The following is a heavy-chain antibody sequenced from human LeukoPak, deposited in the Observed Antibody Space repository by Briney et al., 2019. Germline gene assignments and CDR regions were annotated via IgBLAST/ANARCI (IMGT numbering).Heavy chain of an antibody. CDR1: GSTVSSNY. J-gene: IGHJ6*02. Sequence: PGGSLRLSCAASGSTVSSNYMSWVRQAPGKGLEWVSVIYSGGSTYYADSVKGRFTISRDNSKNTLYLQMNSLRAEDTAVYYCAVRYCSSTSCYKYYYGMDVWGQGTTVTVSS. CDR2: IYSGGST. D-gene: IGHD2-2*02. CDR3: AVRYCSSTSCYKYYYGMDV. V-gene: IGHV3-53*01.